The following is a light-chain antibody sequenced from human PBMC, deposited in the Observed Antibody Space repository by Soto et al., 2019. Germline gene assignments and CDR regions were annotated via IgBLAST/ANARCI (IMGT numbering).Light chain of an antibody. CDR1: QSVGTY. Sequence: EIVLTQSPATLSLSPGERATLSCRASQSVGTYLAWYQLKPGQAPRLLIYGASNRATGIPARFSGSGSGTDFTLTFSTLEPEDSETFYFQPRNSWLPPAPLGQGTRLEIK. CDR3: QPRNSWLPPAP. CDR2: GAS. J-gene: IGKJ5*01. V-gene: IGKV3-11*01.